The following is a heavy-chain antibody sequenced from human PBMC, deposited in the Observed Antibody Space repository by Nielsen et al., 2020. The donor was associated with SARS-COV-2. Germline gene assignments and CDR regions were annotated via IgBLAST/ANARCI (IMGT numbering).Heavy chain of an antibody. CDR1: GFTFSSYG. CDR2: ISYDGSNK. V-gene: IGHV3-30*18. J-gene: IGHJ6*02. CDR3: AKGTIAVAGVYYYYYYGMDV. D-gene: IGHD6-19*01. Sequence: GGSLRLSCAASGFTFSSYGMHWVRQAPGKGLEWVAVISYDGSNKYYADSVKGRFTISRDNSKNTLYLQMNSLRAEDTAVYYCAKGTIAVAGVYYYYYYGMDVWGQGTTVTVSS.